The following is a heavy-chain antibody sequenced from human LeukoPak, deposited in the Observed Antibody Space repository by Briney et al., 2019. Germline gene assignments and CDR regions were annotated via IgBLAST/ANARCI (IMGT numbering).Heavy chain of an antibody. Sequence: SGTLSLTCAVSGDSMRSSNWWIWVRQAPGKGLEWIGEISHRGSTNYNPSLKSRVTISVDTSKNQFSLKLSSVTAADTAVYYCARGWDIAAAGTQGRWGQGTLVTVSS. D-gene: IGHD6-13*01. V-gene: IGHV4-4*02. CDR1: GDSMRSSNW. CDR3: ARGWDIAAAGTQGR. J-gene: IGHJ4*02. CDR2: ISHRGST.